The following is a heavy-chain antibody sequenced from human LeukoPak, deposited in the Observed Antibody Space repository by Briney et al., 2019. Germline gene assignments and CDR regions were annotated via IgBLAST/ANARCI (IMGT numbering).Heavy chain of an antibody. J-gene: IGHJ5*02. V-gene: IGHV3-74*01. CDR3: TRERGSGSYHPFDP. CDR1: GFIFSSYW. Sequence: GGSLRLSCAASGFIFSSYWMHWVRQAPGKGLVWVSRINTDGSTTTYADSVKGRFTISRDNAKNTLYLQMNSLRAEDTAIYYCTRERGSGSYHPFDPWGQGALVTVSA. D-gene: IGHD3-10*01. CDR2: INTDGSTT.